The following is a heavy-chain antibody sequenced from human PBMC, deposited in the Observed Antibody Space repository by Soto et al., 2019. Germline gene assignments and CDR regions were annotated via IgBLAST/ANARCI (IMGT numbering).Heavy chain of an antibody. CDR3: ERGTVTGSEYNFHYYGMDV. Sequence: QVQLVQSGVEVKKPGSSVKVSCKASGGTLNSYAIDWVRQAPGQGLEWMGGIIPIFGNTYYAQRLQGRVNITAEPSTGPGYMEVGTPSSGDTGGYYWERGTVTGSEYNFHYYGMDVWGQGTTVIVTS. CDR1: GGTLNSYA. CDR2: IIPIFGNT. D-gene: IGHD1-20*01. J-gene: IGHJ6*02. V-gene: IGHV1-69*12.